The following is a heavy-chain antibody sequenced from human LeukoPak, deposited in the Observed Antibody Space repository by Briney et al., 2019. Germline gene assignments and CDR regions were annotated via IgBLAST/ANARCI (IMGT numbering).Heavy chain of an antibody. CDR1: GGSFSGYY. CDR2: INHSGST. J-gene: IGHJ4*02. V-gene: IGHV4-34*01. D-gene: IGHD6-19*01. Sequence: SETLSLTCAVYGGSFSGYYWSWIRQPPGKGLEWIGEINHSGSTNYNPSLKSRVTISVDTSKNQFSLKLGSVTAADTAVYYCARGPRQNSSFYVWGQGTLVNVS. CDR3: ARGPRQNSSFYV.